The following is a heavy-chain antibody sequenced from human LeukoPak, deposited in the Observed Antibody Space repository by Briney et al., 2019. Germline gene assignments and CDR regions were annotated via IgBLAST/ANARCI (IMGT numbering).Heavy chain of an antibody. CDR1: GGSISSYY. V-gene: IGHV4-4*07. CDR3: ARLLRGSSWPYFDY. D-gene: IGHD6-13*01. Sequence: KTSETLSLTCSVSGGSISSYYWSWIRQPAGKGLEWIGRIYTSGSTNYNPSLKSRVTMSVDTSKNQFSLKLSSMTAADTAVYYCARLLRGSSWPYFDYWGQGTLVTVSS. CDR2: IYTSGST. J-gene: IGHJ4*02.